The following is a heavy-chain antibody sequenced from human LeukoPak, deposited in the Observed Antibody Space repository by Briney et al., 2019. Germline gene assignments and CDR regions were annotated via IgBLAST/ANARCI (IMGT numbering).Heavy chain of an antibody. CDR3: AKDTRGSYYGTFDY. V-gene: IGHV3-23*01. CDR1: GISFSSFG. CDR2: ITGSGSST. Sequence: PGGSLRLSCAASGISFSSFGMSWVRQAPGKGLEWVSAITGSGSSTYYADSVKGRFTISRDNSKNTLYLQMNSLRAEDTALYYCAKDTRGSYYGTFDYWGQGALVTVYS. J-gene: IGHJ4*02. D-gene: IGHD1-26*01.